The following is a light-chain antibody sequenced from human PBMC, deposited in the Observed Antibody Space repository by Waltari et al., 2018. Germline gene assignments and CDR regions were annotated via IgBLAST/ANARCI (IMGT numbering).Light chain of an antibody. CDR2: WAS. V-gene: IGKV4-1*01. CDR1: QSIFYSSNNKSY. J-gene: IGKJ2*01. Sequence: DIVMTQSPDSLAVSLGERATINCQYRQSIFYSSNNKSYLAWYQHKPGQPPRLLIYWASTRESGVPDRFSGSGSGTDFSLTISSLQAEDVAVYYCQQYYSSLQTFGQGTNLQIK. CDR3: QQYYSSLQT.